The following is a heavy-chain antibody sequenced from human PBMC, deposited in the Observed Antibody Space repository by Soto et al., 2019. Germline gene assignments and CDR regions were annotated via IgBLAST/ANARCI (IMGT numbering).Heavy chain of an antibody. CDR2: INHSGST. V-gene: IGHV4-34*01. J-gene: IGHJ5*02. D-gene: IGHD3-10*01. Sequence: SETLSLTCAVYGGSFSGHYWSWIRQPPGKGLEWIGEINHSGSTNYNPSLKSRVTISVDTSKNQFSLKLSSVTAADTAVYYCARQLWFGESFQSWGQGTLVTVSS. CDR1: GGSFSGHY. CDR3: ARQLWFGESFQS.